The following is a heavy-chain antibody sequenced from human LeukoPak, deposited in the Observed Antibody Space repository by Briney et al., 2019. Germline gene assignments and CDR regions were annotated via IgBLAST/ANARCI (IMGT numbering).Heavy chain of an antibody. CDR2: IRYDGSNK. Sequence: SGGSLRLSCAASGFTFSSYGMHWVRQAPGKGLEWVASIRYDGSNKYYTDSVKGRFTISRDNSRNTLYLQMDSLRAEDTAVYYCATTLGYCSSTSCYTPFGFWGQGTLVTVSP. D-gene: IGHD2-2*02. CDR3: ATTLGYCSSTSCYTPFGF. V-gene: IGHV3-30*02. CDR1: GFTFSSYG. J-gene: IGHJ4*02.